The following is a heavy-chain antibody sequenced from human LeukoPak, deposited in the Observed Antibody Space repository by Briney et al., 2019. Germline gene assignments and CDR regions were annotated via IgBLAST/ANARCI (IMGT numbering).Heavy chain of an antibody. Sequence: GASVKVSCKTSGYTFTNYGIGWVRQAPGQGLERMGWISAYSGDTHYVQKFHDRVTMTIDTSTNTAYMQLTTLTSDDTAVYYCARGLGLRLRPSRFDPWGQGTLVTVSS. V-gene: IGHV1-18*01. CDR2: ISAYSGDT. CDR1: GYTFTNYG. D-gene: IGHD2-21*02. J-gene: IGHJ5*02. CDR3: ARGLGLRLRPSRFDP.